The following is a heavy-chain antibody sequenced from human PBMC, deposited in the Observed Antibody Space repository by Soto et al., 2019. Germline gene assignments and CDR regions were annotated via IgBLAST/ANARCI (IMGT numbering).Heavy chain of an antibody. J-gene: IGHJ1*01. CDR1: GFTFSSYG. Sequence: GGSLRLSCAASGFTFSSYGMHWVRQAPGKGLEWVAVISYDGSNKYYADSVKGRVTISRDNSKNTLYLQMNSLRAEDTAVYYCAKGPWKQLVPLQHWGQGTLVTVSS. D-gene: IGHD6-6*01. V-gene: IGHV3-30*18. CDR2: ISYDGSNK. CDR3: AKGPWKQLVPLQH.